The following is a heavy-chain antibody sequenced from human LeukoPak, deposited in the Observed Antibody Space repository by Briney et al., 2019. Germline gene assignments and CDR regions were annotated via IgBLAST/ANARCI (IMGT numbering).Heavy chain of an antibody. CDR3: VRDVGFFHMDV. CDR1: GMTFASPW. V-gene: IGHV3-7*01. CDR2: IKPDVSQS. J-gene: IGHJ6*03. Sequence: GGSLRLSCISSGMTFASPWMSWVRQAPGKGLEWVGFIKPDVSQSYYVDSVRGRFAISRDNAKNSLYLQMNSLRVEDTAVYYCVRDVGFFHMDVWGNGTTVTVSS. D-gene: IGHD3-3*01.